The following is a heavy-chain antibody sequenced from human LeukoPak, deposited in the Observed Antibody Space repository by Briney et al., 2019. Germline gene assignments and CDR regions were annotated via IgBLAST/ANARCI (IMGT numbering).Heavy chain of an antibody. CDR3: AKDGVLAALVSPYYYYMDV. CDR2: INTNTGNP. CDR1: GYTFTSYA. J-gene: IGHJ6*03. V-gene: IGHV7-4-1*02. Sequence: ASVKVSFKAAGYTFTSYAMNWVRQAPGQGLEWMGWINTNTGNPTYAQGFTGRFVFSLDTSVSTAYLQISSLKAEDTAVYYCAKDGVLAALVSPYYYYMDVWGKGTTVTISS. D-gene: IGHD3-3*02.